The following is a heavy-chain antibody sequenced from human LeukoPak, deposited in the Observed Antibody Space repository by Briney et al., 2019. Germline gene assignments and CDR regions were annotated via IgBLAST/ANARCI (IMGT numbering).Heavy chain of an antibody. CDR2: ISGSGGST. D-gene: IGHD6-19*01. V-gene: IGHV3-23*01. CDR1: GFTFSSYA. CDR3: AKDVGIAVAGLMDV. Sequence: PGGSLRLSCAASGFTFSSYAMSWVRQAPGKGLEWVSAISGSGGSTYYADSVKGRFTISRDNSKNTLYLQMNSLRAEDTAVYYCAKDVGIAVAGLMDVWGKGTTVTISS. J-gene: IGHJ6*04.